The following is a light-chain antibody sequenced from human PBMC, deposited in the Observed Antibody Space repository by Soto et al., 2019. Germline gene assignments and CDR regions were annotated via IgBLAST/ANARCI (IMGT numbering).Light chain of an antibody. CDR2: AAS. CDR1: QTIDIC. J-gene: IGKJ1*01. Sequence: DIQMTQSPSSLSASVGDRVTITCRSSQTIDICLNWYQQKPGKAPKLLIYAASRLQSGVPSRFSGSGSGTDFTLTISSLQPEDFAIYYCQQSYSNPRTFGQGTKVDIK. CDR3: QQSYSNPRT. V-gene: IGKV1-39*01.